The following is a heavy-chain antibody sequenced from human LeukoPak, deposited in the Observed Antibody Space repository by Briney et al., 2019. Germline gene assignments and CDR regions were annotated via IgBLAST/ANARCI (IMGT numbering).Heavy chain of an antibody. CDR1: GYSFSTYW. D-gene: IGHD3-22*01. Sequence: GESLKISFQGSGYSFSTYWIGWVRQMPGKGLEWMGIIYPGDSDTRYSPSFQGQVTISADKSISTAYLQWSSLKASDTAMYYCARRHSSLPLDYWGQGTLVTVSS. CDR3: ARRHSSLPLDY. J-gene: IGHJ4*02. CDR2: IYPGDSDT. V-gene: IGHV5-51*01.